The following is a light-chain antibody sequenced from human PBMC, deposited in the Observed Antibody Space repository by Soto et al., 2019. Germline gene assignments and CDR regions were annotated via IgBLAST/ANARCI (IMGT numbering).Light chain of an antibody. J-gene: IGKJ4*01. V-gene: IGKV1-39*01. CDR2: STS. CDR1: QTSSNY. Sequence: DIQMTQSPSSLSASVGDRVTITCRASQTSSNYLNWYQQKLGKAPKLLIYSTSTLQSGVPSRFSGSGSGTEFTLTISSLEREDFATYYCQQSYSTPRAFGGGTKVEIK. CDR3: QQSYSTPRA.